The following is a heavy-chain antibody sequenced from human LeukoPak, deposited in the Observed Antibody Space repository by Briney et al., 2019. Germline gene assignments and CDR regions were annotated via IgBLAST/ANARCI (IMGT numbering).Heavy chain of an antibody. CDR1: GFTFSSYG. D-gene: IGHD2-15*01. V-gene: IGHV3-30*18. CDR2: ISYDGSNK. CDR3: AKEVGPPQRYYYGMDV. Sequence: GGSLRLSCAASGFTFSSYGMHWVRQAPGKGLEWVAVISYDGSNKYYADSVKGRFTISRDNSKNTLYPQMNSLRAEDTAVYYCAKEVGPPQRYYYGMDVWGQGTTVTVSS. J-gene: IGHJ6*02.